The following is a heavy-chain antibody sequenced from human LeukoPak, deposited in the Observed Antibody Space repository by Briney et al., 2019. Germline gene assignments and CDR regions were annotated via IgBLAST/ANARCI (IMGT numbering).Heavy chain of an antibody. V-gene: IGHV4-59*01. CDR3: ARDLARGGYVDY. J-gene: IGHJ4*02. CDR1: GGSISSYY. D-gene: IGHD2-15*01. Sequence: SETLSLTCTVSGGSISSYYWSWIRQPPGKGLEWIGYIYYSGSTNYNPSLKSRVTISVDTSKNHFSLKLSSVTAADTAVYYCARDLARGGYVDYWGQGTLVTVSS. CDR2: IYYSGST.